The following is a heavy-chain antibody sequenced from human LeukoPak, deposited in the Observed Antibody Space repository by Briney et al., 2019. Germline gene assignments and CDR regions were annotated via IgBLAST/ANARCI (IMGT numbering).Heavy chain of an antibody. CDR1: GYIFGDYA. CDR2: ISGDGGST. CDR3: ARESERSGWYDY. J-gene: IGHJ4*02. V-gene: IGHV3-43*02. Sequence: GGSLRLSRAAPGYIFGDYAIHWVRQAPGKGLEWVSLISGDGGSTFYADSVKGRFTISRDNSKNSLYLQMSSLRSEDTALYYCARESERSGWYDYWGQGTLVTVSS. D-gene: IGHD6-19*01.